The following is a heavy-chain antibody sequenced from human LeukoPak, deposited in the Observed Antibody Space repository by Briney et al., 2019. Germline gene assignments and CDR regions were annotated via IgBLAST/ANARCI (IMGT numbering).Heavy chain of an antibody. V-gene: IGHV3-48*03. CDR1: GFTFSSYE. CDR2: ISSSGSTI. CDR3: AKGPNYFDS. Sequence: GGSLRLSCAASGFTFSSYEVNWVRQAPGKGLEWVSYISSSGSTIYYADSVKGRFTISRDNAKNSLYLQMNSLRAEDTAMYFCAKGPNYFDSWGQGTLVTVSS. J-gene: IGHJ4*02.